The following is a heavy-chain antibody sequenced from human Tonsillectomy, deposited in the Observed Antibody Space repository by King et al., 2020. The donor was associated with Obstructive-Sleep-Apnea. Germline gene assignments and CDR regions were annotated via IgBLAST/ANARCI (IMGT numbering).Heavy chain of an antibody. CDR3: ARVGGANYDILTGYGDY. D-gene: IGHD3-9*01. J-gene: IGHJ4*02. V-gene: IGHV1-46*01. CDR1: GYIFTSYY. Sequence: VQLVESGAEVKEPGASVKVSCKASGYIFTSYYMYWVRQAPGQGLEWRGIINPSGGGTIYGQEFQGRVTMTRDTSTSTVYMELSSLRSEDTAVYYCARVGGANYDILTGYGDYWGQGTLVTVSS. CDR2: INPSGGGT.